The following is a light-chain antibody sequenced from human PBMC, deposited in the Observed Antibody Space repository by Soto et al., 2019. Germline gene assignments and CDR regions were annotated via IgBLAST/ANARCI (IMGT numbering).Light chain of an antibody. Sequence: DIQMTQSPSTLSASVGDRVTITCRVSQSITSWLAWYQQKPGKAPKLLIYKASSLESGVPSRFSGSGSGTEFTLTISSLQPADFATYYCQQYNNYSGTFGQGTKLEIK. CDR1: QSITSW. V-gene: IGKV1-5*03. CDR2: KAS. J-gene: IGKJ2*01. CDR3: QQYNNYSGT.